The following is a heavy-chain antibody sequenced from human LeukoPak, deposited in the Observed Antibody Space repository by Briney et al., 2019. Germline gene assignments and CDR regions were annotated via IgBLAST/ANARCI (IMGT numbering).Heavy chain of an antibody. CDR3: ARGEQEMATMSIDY. Sequence: GGSLRLSCAASGFTFSTYSMNWVRQAPGKGLEWDSYISSLGSTIYYADSVKGRFTIFRDNAKNSLYLQMDGLRAEDTAVYYCARGEQEMATMSIDYWGQGTLVTVSS. V-gene: IGHV3-48*01. CDR1: GFTFSTYS. CDR2: ISSLGSTI. J-gene: IGHJ4*02. D-gene: IGHD5-24*01.